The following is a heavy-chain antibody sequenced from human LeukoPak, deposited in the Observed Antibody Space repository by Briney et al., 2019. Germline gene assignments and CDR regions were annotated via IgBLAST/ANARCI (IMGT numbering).Heavy chain of an antibody. CDR1: GGSISSTNYY. CDR3: ARGKNPRFFGWFDP. Sequence: SETLSLTCTVSGGSISSTNYYWGWIRQPPGKGLEWIGYIYYSGSTYYNPSLKSRVTISVDTSKNQFSLKLSSVTAADTAVYYCARGKNPRFFGWFDPWGQGTLVTVSS. V-gene: IGHV4-31*03. D-gene: IGHD3-3*01. J-gene: IGHJ5*02. CDR2: IYYSGST.